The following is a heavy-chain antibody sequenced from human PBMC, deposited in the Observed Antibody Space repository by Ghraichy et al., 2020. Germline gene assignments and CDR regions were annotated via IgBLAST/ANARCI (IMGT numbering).Heavy chain of an antibody. Sequence: GGSLRLSCAASGFTFSSYCMHWVRQAPGKGLECVAVISYDGSNQYYADSVKVRFTISRDNSKNTLYLQMNSLRAEDTAVFYCAKETGDYYGMDVWGQGTTVTVSS. CDR1: GFTFSSYC. J-gene: IGHJ6*02. V-gene: IGHV3-30*18. CDR3: AKETGDYYGMDV. CDR2: ISYDGSNQ. D-gene: IGHD7-27*01.